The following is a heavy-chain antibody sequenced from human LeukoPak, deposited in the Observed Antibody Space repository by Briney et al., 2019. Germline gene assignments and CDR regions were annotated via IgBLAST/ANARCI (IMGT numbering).Heavy chain of an antibody. CDR2: ISATASNT. D-gene: IGHD1-20*01. V-gene: IGHV3-23*01. Sequence: GGSLRLSCAASGFTFSSYAMSWVRQAPGKGLEWVSAISATASNTYYADSVKGRFTISRDNSKNSLYLQMNSLRAEDTAVYYCARTVTGTVFDAFDIWGQGTMVTVSS. J-gene: IGHJ3*02. CDR3: ARTVTGTVFDAFDI. CDR1: GFTFSSYA.